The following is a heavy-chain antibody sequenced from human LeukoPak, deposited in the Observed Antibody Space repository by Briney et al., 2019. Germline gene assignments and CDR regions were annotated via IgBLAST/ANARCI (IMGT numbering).Heavy chain of an antibody. Sequence: ASVKVSCKASGYTFTGYYMHWVRQAPGQGLEWMGWINPNSGGTNYAQKFQGRVSMTRDTSISTAYMEMSRLRSDDTAVYYCASSIWGTTAFWFDPWGQGTLVTVSS. CDR3: ASSIWGTTAFWFDP. V-gene: IGHV1-2*02. J-gene: IGHJ5*02. CDR1: GYTFTGYY. D-gene: IGHD3-16*01. CDR2: INPNSGGT.